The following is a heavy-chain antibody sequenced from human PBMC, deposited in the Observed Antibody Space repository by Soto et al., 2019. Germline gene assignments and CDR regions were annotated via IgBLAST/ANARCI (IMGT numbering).Heavy chain of an antibody. Sequence: QVQLQESGPGLVKPSQTLSLTCTVSGDSLSSGGHYWSWIRQHPGEGLEWIGYIYYSGTTYYSPSLTVRVPMAVGTSKTPFSRELSSVTAADTAVYYCARGGNRGSTGGFDPWGQGTLVTVSS. CDR1: GDSLSSGGHY. J-gene: IGHJ5*02. D-gene: IGHD7-27*01. CDR2: IYYSGTT. V-gene: IGHV4-31*03. CDR3: ARGGNRGSTGGFDP.